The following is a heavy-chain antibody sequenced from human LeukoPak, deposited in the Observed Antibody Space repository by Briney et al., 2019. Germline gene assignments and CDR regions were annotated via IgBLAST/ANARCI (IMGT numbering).Heavy chain of an antibody. CDR1: GDSVSSNSAA. D-gene: IGHD5-24*01. V-gene: IGHV6-1*01. CDR2: TYYRSKWYN. J-gene: IGHJ4*02. CDR3: ARLRVEMATITAYYFDY. Sequence: SQTLSLTCAISGDSVSSNSAAWDWIRQSPSRGLEWLGRTYYRSKWYNDYAVSVKSRITINPDTSKNQFSLQLNSVTPEDTAVYYCARLRVEMATITAYYFDYWGQGTLVTVSS.